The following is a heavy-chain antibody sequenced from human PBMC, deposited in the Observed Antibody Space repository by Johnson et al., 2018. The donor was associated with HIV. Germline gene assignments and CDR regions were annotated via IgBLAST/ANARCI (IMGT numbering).Heavy chain of an antibody. CDR2: ISYDGSDK. V-gene: IGHV3-30-3*01. Sequence: QVHLVESGGGVVQPGRSLRLSCAASGFTFSSFAIHWVRQAPGKGLEWVAVISYDGSDKYYADSVKGRFTISRDNSKNTLYLEMNSLRAEDTALYYCARDQNIVLMVYAAPGAFDIWGQGTMVTVSS. J-gene: IGHJ3*02. CDR3: ARDQNIVLMVYAAPGAFDI. D-gene: IGHD2-8*01. CDR1: GFTFSSFA.